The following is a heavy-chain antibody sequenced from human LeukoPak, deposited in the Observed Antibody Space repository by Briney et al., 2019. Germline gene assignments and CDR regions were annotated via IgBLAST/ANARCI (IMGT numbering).Heavy chain of an antibody. Sequence: PSETLSLTCTVSGGSISSGGYYWSWIRQHPGKGLEWIGYIYYSGSTYYNPSLKSRVTISVDTSKNQFSLKLSSVTAADTAVYYCARGLDWSGSGGMDVWGQGTTVTVSS. D-gene: IGHD3-10*01. CDR2: IYYSGST. CDR1: GGSISSGGYY. V-gene: IGHV4-31*03. CDR3: ARGLDWSGSGGMDV. J-gene: IGHJ6*02.